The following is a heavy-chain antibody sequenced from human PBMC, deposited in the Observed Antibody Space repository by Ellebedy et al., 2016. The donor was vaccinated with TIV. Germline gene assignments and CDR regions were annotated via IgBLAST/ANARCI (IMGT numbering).Heavy chain of an antibody. CDR3: AKAPLGGSGSEDHFDY. CDR2: ISGSGGST. D-gene: IGHD3-10*01. Sequence: GESLKISXAASGFTFSSYAMSWVRQAPRKGLEWVSAISGSGGSTYYADSVKGRFTISRDNSKNTLYLQMNSLRAEDTALYYCAKAPLGGSGSEDHFDYWGQGTLVTVSS. V-gene: IGHV3-23*01. CDR1: GFTFSSYA. J-gene: IGHJ4*02.